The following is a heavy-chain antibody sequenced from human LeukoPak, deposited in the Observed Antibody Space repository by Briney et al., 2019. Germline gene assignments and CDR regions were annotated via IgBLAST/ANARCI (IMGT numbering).Heavy chain of an antibody. CDR2: ISYDGSNK. CDR1: RFTFNNYA. Sequence: GGSLRLSCAASRFTFNNYAMHWVRQAPGKGLGWVAVISYDGSNKYYADSVRGRFTISRDSSKNTLYLQMNSLRAEDTAVYYCANLAVVPAANGHWFDPWGQGILVTVSS. V-gene: IGHV3-30-3*01. CDR3: ANLAVVPAANGHWFDP. D-gene: IGHD2-2*01. J-gene: IGHJ5*02.